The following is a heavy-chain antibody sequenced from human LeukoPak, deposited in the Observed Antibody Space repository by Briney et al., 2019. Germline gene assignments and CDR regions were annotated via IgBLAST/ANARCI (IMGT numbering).Heavy chain of an antibody. D-gene: IGHD3-10*02. Sequence: GGTLRLSCAASGFTFSNYGMSWVRQAPGKGLEWVSSIRSSGDSTYYADSVKGRFTISRDNAKNSLYLQMNSLRAEDTAVYYCAELGITMIGGVWGKGTTVTVSS. CDR2: IRSSGDST. CDR1: GFTFSNYG. J-gene: IGHJ6*04. CDR3: AELGITMIGGV. V-gene: IGHV3-23*01.